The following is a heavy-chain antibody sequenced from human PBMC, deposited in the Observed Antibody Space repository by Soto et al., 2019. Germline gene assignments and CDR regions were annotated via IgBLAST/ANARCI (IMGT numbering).Heavy chain of an antibody. CDR1: GGSISSSSYY. J-gene: IGHJ3*02. V-gene: IGHV4-39*01. D-gene: IGHD4-17*01. CDR3: TRQGSDYGDYSDAFDI. CDR2: IYYSGST. Sequence: QLQLQESGPGLVKPSETLSLTCTVSGGSISSSSYYWGWIRQPPGKGLEWIGSIYYSGSTYYNPSLKSRVTISVDTSKNQFSLKLSSVTAADTAVYYCTRQGSDYGDYSDAFDIWGQGTMVTVSS.